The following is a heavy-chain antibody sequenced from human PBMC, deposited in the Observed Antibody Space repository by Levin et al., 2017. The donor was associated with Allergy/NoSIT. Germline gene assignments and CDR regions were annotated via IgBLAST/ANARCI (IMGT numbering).Heavy chain of an antibody. CDR2: ISSTGSNI. V-gene: IGHV3-48*03. CDR1: GFPFSSYE. CDR3: ARQLGNFWSGYNYFDY. D-gene: IGHD3-3*01. Sequence: LSLTCAASGFPFSSYEMNWVRRAPGKGLEWVSYISSTGSNIYSADSVKGRFTISRDNAKNSLYLHMNSLRAEDTAVYYCARQLGNFWSGYNYFDYWGQGTLVTVSS. J-gene: IGHJ4*02.